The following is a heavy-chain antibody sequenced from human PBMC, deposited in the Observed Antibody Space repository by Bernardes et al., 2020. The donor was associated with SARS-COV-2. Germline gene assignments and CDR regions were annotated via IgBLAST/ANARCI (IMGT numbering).Heavy chain of an antibody. J-gene: IGHJ2*01. V-gene: IGHV4-59*01. CDR2: IYYSGST. D-gene: IGHD2-8*01. CDR3: ARARSGYCTNGVCYMDVGGDYWYFDL. Sequence: SETLSLTCTVSGGSISSYYWSWIRQPPGKGLEWIGYIYYSGSTNYNPSLKSRVTISVDTSKNQFSLKLRSVTAADTAVYYCARARSGYCTNGVCYMDVGGDYWYFDLWGRGTLVIVSS. CDR1: GGSISSYY.